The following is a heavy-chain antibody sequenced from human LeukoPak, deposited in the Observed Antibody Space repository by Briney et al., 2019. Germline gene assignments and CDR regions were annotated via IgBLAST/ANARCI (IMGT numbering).Heavy chain of an antibody. D-gene: IGHD3-3*01. Sequence: ASVKVSCKASGYTFTGYYMHWVRQAPGQGLEWMGWINPNSGGTNYAQKFQGRVTMTRDTSISTAYMELSRLRSDDTAVYYCARSALRFLGWLFGSDLWGQGTLVTVSS. V-gene: IGHV1-2*02. CDR3: ARSALRFLGWLFGSDL. CDR1: GYTFTGYY. J-gene: IGHJ4*02. CDR2: INPNSGGT.